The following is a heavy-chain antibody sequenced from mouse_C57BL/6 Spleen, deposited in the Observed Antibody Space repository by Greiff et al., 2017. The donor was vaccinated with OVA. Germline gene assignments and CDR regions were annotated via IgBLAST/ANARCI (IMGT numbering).Heavy chain of an antibody. CDR3: TTRSYDYDVWYFDV. CDR1: GFNIKDDY. CDR2: IDPENGDT. D-gene: IGHD2-4*01. Sequence: EVKLMESGAELVRPGASVKLSCTASGFNIKDDYMHWVKQRPEQGLEWIGWIDPENGDTEYASKFQGKATITADTSSNTAYLQLSSLTSEDTAVYYCTTRSYDYDVWYFDVWGTGTTVTVSS. V-gene: IGHV14-4*01. J-gene: IGHJ1*03.